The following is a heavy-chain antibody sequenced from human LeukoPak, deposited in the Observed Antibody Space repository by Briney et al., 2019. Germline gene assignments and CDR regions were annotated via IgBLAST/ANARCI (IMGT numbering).Heavy chain of an antibody. Sequence: VKVSCKASGYTFTGYYMHWVRQAPGQGLEWMGWINPNSGGTNYAQKFQGRVTMTRDTSISTAYMELSRLRSDDTAVYYCARDERYDSSGYPFDYWGQGTLVTVSS. CDR2: INPNSGGT. CDR3: ARDERYDSSGYPFDY. V-gene: IGHV1-2*02. CDR1: GYTFTGYY. J-gene: IGHJ4*02. D-gene: IGHD3-22*01.